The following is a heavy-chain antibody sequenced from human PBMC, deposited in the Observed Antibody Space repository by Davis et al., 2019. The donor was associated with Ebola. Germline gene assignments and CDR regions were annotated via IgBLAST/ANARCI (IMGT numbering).Heavy chain of an antibody. CDR2: INMDGSKI. V-gene: IGHV3-74*01. CDR1: GFTFRSYW. J-gene: IGHJ5*01. D-gene: IGHD4-17*01. Sequence: GESLKISCAASGFTFRSYWMHWVRQVQGKGLVWVSRINMDGSKINYGDSVKGRFTISRDNAKNTLYLQMNSLRAEDTAVYYCARVAYGDYWRWFDSWGQGILVTVSS. CDR3: ARVAYGDYWRWFDS.